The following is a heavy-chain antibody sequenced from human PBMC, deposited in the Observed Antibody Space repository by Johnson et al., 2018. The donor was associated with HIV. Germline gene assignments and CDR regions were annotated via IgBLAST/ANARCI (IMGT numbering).Heavy chain of an antibody. J-gene: IGHJ3*02. CDR3: AKDLGDAVGTTHDAFDI. CDR1: RFTFSSYG. V-gene: IGHV3-30*18. CDR2: ISYDGANK. D-gene: IGHD1-26*01. Sequence: QVQLVESGGGVVQPGRSLRLSCVASRFTFSSYGMHWVRQAPGKGLEWVAVISYDGANKYYADSVKGRFTISRDNSKNTLYLQMHSLRAEDTAVYYCAKDLGDAVGTTHDAFDIWGQGTTVTVSS.